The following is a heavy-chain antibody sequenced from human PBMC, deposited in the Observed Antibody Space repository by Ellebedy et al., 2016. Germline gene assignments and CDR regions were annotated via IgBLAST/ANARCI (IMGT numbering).Heavy chain of an antibody. D-gene: IGHD3-10*01. J-gene: IGHJ5*02. CDR1: GGSISSGSYY. Sequence: SETLSLTXTVSGGSISSGSYYWSWIRQPAGKGLEWIGRIYTSGSTNYNPSLKSRVTMSVDTSKNQFSLKLSPVTAADTAVYYCARVQSYGSRVNWFDPWGQGTLVTVSS. CDR3: ARVQSYGSRVNWFDP. V-gene: IGHV4-61*02. CDR2: IYTSGST.